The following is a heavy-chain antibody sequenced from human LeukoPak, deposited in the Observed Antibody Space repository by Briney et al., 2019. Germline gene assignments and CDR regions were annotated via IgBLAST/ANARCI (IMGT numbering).Heavy chain of an antibody. V-gene: IGHV3-66*02. CDR3: AREPRVGATLFNYYYGMDV. D-gene: IGHD1-26*01. CDR2: IYSGGST. J-gene: IGHJ6*02. CDR1: GFTVSSNY. Sequence: GGSLRLSCAASGFTVSSNYMSWVRQAPGKGLEWVSVIYSGGSTYYADSVKGRLTISRDNSKNTLYLQMNSLRAEDTAVYYCAREPRVGATLFNYYYGMDVWGQGTTVTVSS.